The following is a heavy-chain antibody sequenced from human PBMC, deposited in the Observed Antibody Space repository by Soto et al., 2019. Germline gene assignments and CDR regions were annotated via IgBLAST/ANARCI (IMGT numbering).Heavy chain of an antibody. V-gene: IGHV3-30-3*01. CDR1: GFTFSSYA. J-gene: IGHJ4*02. CDR2: ISYDGSNK. CDR3: ARIHLNYYDSSGYFLDY. Sequence: GGSLRLSCAASGFTFSSYAMHWVRQAPGKGLEWVAVISYDGSNKYYADSVKGRFTISRDNSKNTLYLQMNSLRAEDTAVYYCARIHLNYYDSSGYFLDYWGQGTLVTVSS. D-gene: IGHD3-22*01.